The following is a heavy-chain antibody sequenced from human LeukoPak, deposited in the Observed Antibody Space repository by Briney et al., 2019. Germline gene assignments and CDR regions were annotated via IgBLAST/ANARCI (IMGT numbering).Heavy chain of an antibody. CDR3: AREKRDTLSIFDY. D-gene: IGHD3-10*01. CDR1: GFTFSSYA. J-gene: IGHJ4*02. V-gene: IGHV3-64*01. Sequence: GGSLRLPCAASGFTFSSYAMHWVRPAPGKGLEYVSAISSNGGSTYYANSVKGRFTISRDNSKNTLYLQMGSLRAEALAVYYCAREKRDTLSIFDYWGQGTLVTVSS. CDR2: ISSNGGST.